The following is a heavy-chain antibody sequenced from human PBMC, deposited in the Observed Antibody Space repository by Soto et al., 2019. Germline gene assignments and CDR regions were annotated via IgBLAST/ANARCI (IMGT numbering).Heavy chain of an antibody. CDR2: MDHSGST. Sequence: SETLSLTCAVYGGSFSGYYWSWIRQPPGKGLEWIGEMDHSGSTDYNPSLKSRVTISVDTSKNQFSLKLSSVTAADTAVYYCARALIAAAGTELIGKFYYYYGMDVWGQGTTVTVSS. CDR3: ARALIAAAGTELIGKFYYYYGMDV. D-gene: IGHD6-13*01. V-gene: IGHV4-34*01. J-gene: IGHJ6*02. CDR1: GGSFSGYY.